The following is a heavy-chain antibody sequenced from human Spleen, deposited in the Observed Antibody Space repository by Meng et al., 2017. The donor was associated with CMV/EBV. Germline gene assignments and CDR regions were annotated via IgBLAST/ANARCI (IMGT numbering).Heavy chain of an antibody. J-gene: IGHJ4*02. CDR3: ARGDPGWYGGGVFFDY. V-gene: IGHV3-53*01. D-gene: IGHD6-19*01. Sequence: GESLKISCAASGFTFSSYAMSWVRQAPGKGLEWVSVIYSAGDTYYADSVKGRFTISRDNSQNTVDLQINSLRAGDTAIYYCARGDPGWYGGGVFFDYWGQGALVTVSS. CDR2: IYSAGDT. CDR1: GFTFSSYA.